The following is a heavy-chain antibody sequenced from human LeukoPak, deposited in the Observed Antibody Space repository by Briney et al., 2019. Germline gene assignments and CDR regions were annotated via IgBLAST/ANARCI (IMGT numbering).Heavy chain of an antibody. Sequence: SETLSLTCSVSGGSIKNYYWSWIRQSAGKELEWIGRIYSSGNITYNRALKSRVTMSVDTSKNQVSLTLISVTAADTAVYYCARGGLHRFFDPWGQGTLVIVSS. CDR2: IYSSGNI. CDR1: GGSIKNYY. D-gene: IGHD3-10*01. CDR3: ARGGLHRFFDP. V-gene: IGHV4-4*07. J-gene: IGHJ5*02.